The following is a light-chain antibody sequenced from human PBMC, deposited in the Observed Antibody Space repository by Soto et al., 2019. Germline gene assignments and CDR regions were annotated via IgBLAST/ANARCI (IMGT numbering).Light chain of an antibody. CDR3: CSYAGSRTSVV. CDR1: GSDIGAYNY. J-gene: IGLJ2*01. CDR2: DVI. V-gene: IGLV2-8*01. Sequence: QSALTQPPSASGSPGQSVTISCTGTGSDIGAYNYVSWYQQYPGKAPKVMIYDVIKRPSGVPDRFSGSKSGNTASLTVSGLRADDEADYYCCSYAGSRTSVVFGGGTKVTVL.